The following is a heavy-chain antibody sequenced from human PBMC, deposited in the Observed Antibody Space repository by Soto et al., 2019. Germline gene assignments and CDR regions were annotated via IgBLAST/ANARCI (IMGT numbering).Heavy chain of an antibody. CDR1: GGSISSGGYY. CDR2: IYYSGSA. CDR3: ARRQWNGYYFDY. J-gene: IGHJ4*02. Sequence: SETLSLTCTVSGGSISSGGYYWSWIRQHPGKGLEWIGSIYYSGSAYSNPSLKSRATTSVDTPKNQFSLELSSVTAADTAVYYCARRQWNGYYFDYWGQGTLVTVSS. D-gene: IGHD1-1*01. V-gene: IGHV4-39*01.